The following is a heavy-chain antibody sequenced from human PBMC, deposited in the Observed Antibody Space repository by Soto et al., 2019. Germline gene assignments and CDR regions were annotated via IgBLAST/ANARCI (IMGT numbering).Heavy chain of an antibody. D-gene: IGHD2-15*01. V-gene: IGHV5-51*01. CDR3: ASAVVVPSTMNYFDY. Sequence: PGESLKISCKGSGYSFSNYWIAWVRQMPGKGLEWMVIIFPADSDTKYSPSFQGKFTISADKSISTAYLQWSSLKASDTAMYYCASAVVVPSTMNYFDYWGQGSLVTVSS. J-gene: IGHJ4*02. CDR2: IFPADSDT. CDR1: GYSFSNYW.